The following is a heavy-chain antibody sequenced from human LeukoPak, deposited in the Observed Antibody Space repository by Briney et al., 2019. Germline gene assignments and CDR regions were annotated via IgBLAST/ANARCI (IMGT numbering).Heavy chain of an antibody. CDR1: GYTFIDYY. CDR2: VDPGDGET. CDR3: ATSSGHCPNGSCSTQYLYYYMDG. V-gene: IGHV1-69-2*01. D-gene: IGHD2-8*01. Sequence: ATVKISCKVSGYTFIDYYMHWVQQAPGKGREWVGFVDPGDGETIYAENFQGRVTITADTSTDTAYMELSSLRSEDTGVYYCATSSGHCPNGSCSTQYLYYYMDGWGKGTTVTVSS. J-gene: IGHJ6*03.